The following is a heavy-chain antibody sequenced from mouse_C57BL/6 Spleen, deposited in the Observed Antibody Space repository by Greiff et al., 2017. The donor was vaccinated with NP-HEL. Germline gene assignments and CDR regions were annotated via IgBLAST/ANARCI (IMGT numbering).Heavy chain of an antibody. D-gene: IGHD2-4*01. J-gene: IGHJ4*01. CDR2: INPNNGGT. CDR1: GYTFTDYN. CDR3: ERGAMYYDYYDDAMDY. V-gene: IGHV1-22*01. Sequence: EVQLQQSGPELVKPGASVKMSCKASGYTFTDYNMHWVKQSHGKSLEWIGYINPNNGGTSYNQKFKGKATLTVNKSSSTAYMQLRSLTSEDSAVYYCERGAMYYDYYDDAMDYWGQGTSVTVSS.